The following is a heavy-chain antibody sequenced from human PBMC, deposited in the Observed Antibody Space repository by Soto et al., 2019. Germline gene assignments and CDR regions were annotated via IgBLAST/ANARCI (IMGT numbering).Heavy chain of an antibody. J-gene: IGHJ4*02. D-gene: IGHD2-15*01. CDR2: INHSGST. V-gene: IGHV4-34*01. CDR3: ASPAMRYCSGGSCHGD. Sequence: SETLSLTCAVYGGSFSGYYWNWIRQPPGKGLEWIGEINHSGSTNYNPSLKSRVTISVDTSKNQFSLNLSSVTAADTAVYYCASPAMRYCSGGSCHGDWAQGTLVTVSS. CDR1: GGSFSGYY.